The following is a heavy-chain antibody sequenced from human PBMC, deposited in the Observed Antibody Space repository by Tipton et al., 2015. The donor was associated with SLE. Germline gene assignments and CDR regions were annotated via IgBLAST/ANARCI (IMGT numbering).Heavy chain of an antibody. D-gene: IGHD6-13*01. CDR1: GGSISSYY. CDR3: ARGLTWGYSSS. V-gene: IGHV4-59*12. J-gene: IGHJ4*02. Sequence: TLSLTCTVSGGSISSYYWSWIRQPPGKGLEWIGYIYYSGSTNYNPSLKSRVTISVDTSKNQFSLKLTSVTAADTAVYYCARGLTWGYSSSRGQGTLVTVSS. CDR2: IYYSGST.